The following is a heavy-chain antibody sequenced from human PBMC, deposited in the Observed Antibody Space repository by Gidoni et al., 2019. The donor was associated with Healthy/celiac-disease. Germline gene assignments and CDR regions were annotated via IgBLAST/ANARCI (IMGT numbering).Heavy chain of an antibody. J-gene: IGHJ4*02. CDR3: ARRTPTWELLGYFDY. V-gene: IGHV4-38-2*01. CDR2: IYHSGST. D-gene: IGHD1-26*01. CDR1: GYSISSGYY. Sequence: QVQLQESGPGLVKPSETLSLTCAVSGYSISSGYYWGWIRQPPGKGLEWIGSIYHSGSTYYNPSLKSRVTISVDTSKNQFSLKLSSVTAADTAVYYCARRTPTWELLGYFDYWGQGTLVTVSS.